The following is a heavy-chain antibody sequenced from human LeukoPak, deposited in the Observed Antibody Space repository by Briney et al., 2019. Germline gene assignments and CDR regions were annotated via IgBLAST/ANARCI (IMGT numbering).Heavy chain of an antibody. Sequence: ASVKVSCKASGYTFTGYYFHWVRQAPGQGLEWMGWINPNTAGTNYAQKFLGRVTLTWDSSISTACMELNRLTSDDTAVYYCATSDGDYTAGYYYYMGVWGKGTTVTVSS. CDR3: ATSDGDYTAGYYYYMGV. CDR2: INPNTAGT. J-gene: IGHJ6*03. D-gene: IGHD4-17*01. V-gene: IGHV1-2*02. CDR1: GYTFTGYY.